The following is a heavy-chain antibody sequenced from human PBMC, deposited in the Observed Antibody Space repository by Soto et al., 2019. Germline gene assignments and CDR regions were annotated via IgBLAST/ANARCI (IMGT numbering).Heavy chain of an antibody. CDR1: GGTFSSYA. V-gene: IGHV1-69*13. J-gene: IGHJ6*02. Sequence: ASVKVSCKASGGTFSSYAISWVRQAPGQGLEWMGGIIPIFGTANYAQKFQGRVTITADESTSTAYMELSSLRSEDTAVYYCARDLEGYSSGWLRWNYGMDVWGQGTTVTVSS. D-gene: IGHD6-19*01. CDR3: ARDLEGYSSGWLRWNYGMDV. CDR2: IIPIFGTA.